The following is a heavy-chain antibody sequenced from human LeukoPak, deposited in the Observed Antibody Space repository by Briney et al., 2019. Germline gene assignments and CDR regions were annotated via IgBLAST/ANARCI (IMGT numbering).Heavy chain of an antibody. V-gene: IGHV4-39*01. D-gene: IGHD2-2*01. CDR2: IYYSGST. J-gene: IGHJ4*02. CDR3: ASHLGVVVPAAMGY. CDR1: GGSISSSSCY. Sequence: SETLSLTCTVSGGSISSSSCYWGWIRQPPGKGLEWIGSIYYSGSTYYNPSLKSRVTISVDTSKNQFSLKLSSVTAADTAVYYCASHLGVVVPAAMGYWGQGTLVTVSS.